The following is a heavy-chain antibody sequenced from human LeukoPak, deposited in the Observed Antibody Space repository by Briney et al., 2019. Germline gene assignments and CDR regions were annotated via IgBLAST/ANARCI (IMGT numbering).Heavy chain of an antibody. CDR1: GGSISSSNW. CDR2: IYHSGST. D-gene: IGHD1-26*01. Sequence: PSETLSLTCAVSGGSISSSNWWSWVRQPPGKGLEWIGEIYHSGSTNYNPSLKSRVTISVDKSKNQFSLKLSSVTAADTAVYYCARNIVGVTIGWFDPWGQGTLVTVSS. V-gene: IGHV4-4*02. CDR3: ARNIVGVTIGWFDP. J-gene: IGHJ5*02.